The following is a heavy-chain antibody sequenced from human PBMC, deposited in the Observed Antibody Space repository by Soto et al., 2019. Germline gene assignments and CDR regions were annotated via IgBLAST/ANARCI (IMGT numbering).Heavy chain of an antibody. CDR1: GGSFSDYY. J-gene: IGHJ6*03. D-gene: IGHD2-2*01. CDR3: ARLTAVEPGRCGGYYYGYMDV. V-gene: IGHV4-34*01. CDR2: INHGGST. Sequence: QVQLQQWGAGLLKPLETLSLTCAVYGGSFSDYYWSWIRQRPGKGLEWVGEINHGGSTNYSPSLKGRVTISEDTSENQFSLKLSTVTAADTAVYYCARLTAVEPGRCGGYYYGYMDVWGKGTTVTVS.